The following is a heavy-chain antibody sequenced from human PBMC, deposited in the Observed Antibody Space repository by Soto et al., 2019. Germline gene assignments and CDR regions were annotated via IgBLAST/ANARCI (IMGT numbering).Heavy chain of an antibody. CDR3: AIRHWRIFGVVPLDNWFDP. D-gene: IGHD3-3*01. Sequence: QLQLQESGPGLVKPSETLSLTCTVSGGSISSSSYYWGWIRQPPGKGLEWIGSIYYSGSTYYNPSLNSRVTISVDTSKNHFSLKLSSVTAADTAVYYCAIRHWRIFGVVPLDNWFDPWGQGTLVTVSS. J-gene: IGHJ5*02. CDR1: GGSISSSSYY. CDR2: IYYSGST. V-gene: IGHV4-39*01.